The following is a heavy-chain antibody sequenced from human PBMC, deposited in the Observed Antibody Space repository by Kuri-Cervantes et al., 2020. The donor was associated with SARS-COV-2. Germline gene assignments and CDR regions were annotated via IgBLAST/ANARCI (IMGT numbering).Heavy chain of an antibody. D-gene: IGHD6-13*01. CDR1: GFTFSSYA. J-gene: IGHJ6*02. CDR3: ARSARAAGTYYYYGMDV. Sequence: GRSLKVSCAASGFTFSSYAMHWVRQAPGKGPEWVAVISYDGSNKYYADSVKGRFTISRDNSKNTLYLQMNSLRAEDTAVYYCARSARAAGTYYYYGMDVWGQGTTVTVSS. V-gene: IGHV3-30-3*01. CDR2: ISYDGSNK.